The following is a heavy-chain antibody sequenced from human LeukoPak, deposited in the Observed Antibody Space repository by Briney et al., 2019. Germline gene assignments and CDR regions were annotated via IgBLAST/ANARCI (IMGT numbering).Heavy chain of an antibody. CDR3: ARDVSWGGGLPTA. CDR1: VGSLSSYA. Sequence: SVKVSCKHSVGSLSSYAISWVRQDPGQGVEWMGRILPILGKANHAQKFQGSVTINAEKSTSTAYMELSSRRSEDTAVYYCARDVSWGGGLPTAWREGTLVSVSS. CDR2: ILPILGKA. J-gene: IGHJ4*02. D-gene: IGHD1-26*01. V-gene: IGHV1-69*04.